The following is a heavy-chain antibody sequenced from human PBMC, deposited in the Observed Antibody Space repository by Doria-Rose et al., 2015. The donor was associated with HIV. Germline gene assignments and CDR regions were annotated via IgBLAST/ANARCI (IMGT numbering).Heavy chain of an antibody. CDR3: ARDLEYSSSFDAFDI. CDR1: GGSISSSNYY. CDR2: IYYSGSA. J-gene: IGHJ3*02. Sequence: QLLESGPGLVKPSETLSLTCTVPGGSISSSNYYWGWIRQPPGKGLEWIGSIYYSGSAYYNPSLKSRVTISVDTSKNQFSLKLSSVTAADTAIYYCARDLEYSSSFDAFDIWGQGTMVTVSS. D-gene: IGHD6-6*01. V-gene: IGHV4-39*07.